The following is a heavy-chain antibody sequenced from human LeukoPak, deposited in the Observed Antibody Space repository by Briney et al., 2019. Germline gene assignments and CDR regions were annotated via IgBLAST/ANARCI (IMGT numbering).Heavy chain of an antibody. CDR2: IRYDGSNK. J-gene: IGHJ4*02. V-gene: IGHV3-30*02. CDR3: AKIETRYYYDSSGAFDY. Sequence: GGSLRLSCAASGFTFSSYGMHWVRQAPGKGLEWVAFIRYDGSNKYYADSVNARFTISIDNSKNTLYLQMNSLGAEDTAVYYCAKIETRYYYDSSGAFDYWGQGTLVTVSS. D-gene: IGHD3-22*01. CDR1: GFTFSSYG.